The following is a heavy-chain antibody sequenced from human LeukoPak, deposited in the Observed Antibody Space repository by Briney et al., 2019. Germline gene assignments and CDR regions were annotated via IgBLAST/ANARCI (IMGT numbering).Heavy chain of an antibody. Sequence: PSETLSLTCTVSGYSISSGYYWGWIRQPPGKGLEWIGSIYHSGSTYYNPSLKSRVTISVDTSKNQFSLKLSSVTAADTAVYYCARAVWDSSGYYYFDYWGQGTLVTVSS. V-gene: IGHV4-38-2*02. D-gene: IGHD3-22*01. CDR3: ARAVWDSSGYYYFDY. J-gene: IGHJ4*02. CDR1: GYSISSGYY. CDR2: IYHSGST.